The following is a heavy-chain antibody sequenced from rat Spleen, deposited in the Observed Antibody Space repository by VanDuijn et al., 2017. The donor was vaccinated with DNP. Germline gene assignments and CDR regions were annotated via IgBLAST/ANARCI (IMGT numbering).Heavy chain of an antibody. D-gene: IGHD1-3*01. CDR2: IIYDGSRT. J-gene: IGHJ4*01. V-gene: IGHV5S10*01. Sequence: EVQLVESGGGLVQPGRSLKLSCAASGFTFSDYNMAWVRQAPKKGLEWVATIIYDGSRTYYRDSVKGRFTISRDNAKSTLYLQMDSLRSEDTATYYCATLGSVAAYYYAMDAWGQGTSVTVSS. CDR3: ATLGSVAAYYYAMDA. CDR1: GFTFSDYN.